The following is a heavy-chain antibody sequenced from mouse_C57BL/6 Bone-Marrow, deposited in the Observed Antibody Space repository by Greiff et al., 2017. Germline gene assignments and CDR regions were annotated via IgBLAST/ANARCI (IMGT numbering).Heavy chain of an antibody. D-gene: IGHD1-1*01. CDR1: GYTFTDYY. CDR3: ARTLLYGSSYWWYFDV. Sequence: LMEPGASVKISCKASGYTFTDYYMNWVKQSHGKSLEWIGDINPNNGGTSYNQKFKGKATLTVDKSSSTAYMELRSLTSEDSAVYYCARTLLYGSSYWWYFDVWGTGTTVTVSS. J-gene: IGHJ1*03. CDR2: INPNNGGT. V-gene: IGHV1-26*01.